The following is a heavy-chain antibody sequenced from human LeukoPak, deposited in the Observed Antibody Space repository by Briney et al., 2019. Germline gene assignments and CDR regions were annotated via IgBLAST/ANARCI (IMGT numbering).Heavy chain of an antibody. V-gene: IGHV1-18*01. CDR2: ISAYNGNT. Sequence: ASVKVSCKTSGYTFTNYGISWVRQAPGQGLEWMGWISAYNGNTNYAQKLQGRVTMTTDTSTSTAYMELRSLRSDDTAVYYCERDKESGGSCCYNWFDPWGRGTLVTVSS. CDR3: ERDKESGGSCCYNWFDP. CDR1: GYTFTNYG. J-gene: IGHJ5*02. D-gene: IGHD2-15*01.